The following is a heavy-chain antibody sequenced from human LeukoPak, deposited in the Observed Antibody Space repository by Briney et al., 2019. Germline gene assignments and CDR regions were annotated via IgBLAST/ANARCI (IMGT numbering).Heavy chain of an antibody. CDR2: VNYRGTT. D-gene: IGHD3-3*01. J-gene: IGHJ4*02. CDR3: ARHEGNTRPFDF. V-gene: IGHV4-59*08. Sequence: SETLSLTCTVSGGSISIYYWSWIRQPPGKGLEWIGYVNYRGTTSYNPSLKSRVTMSVDTTQNQFSLKLSSVSAADTAVFYCARHEGNTRPFDFWGQGTLVTVSS. CDR1: GGSISIYY.